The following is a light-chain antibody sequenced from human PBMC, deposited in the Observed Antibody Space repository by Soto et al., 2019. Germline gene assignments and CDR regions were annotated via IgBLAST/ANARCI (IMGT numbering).Light chain of an antibody. CDR1: SSDVGGYNY. CDR2: EVS. Sequence: QSALTQPASVSGSPGQSITISCTGTSSDVGGYNYVSWYQQHPGKGPKLMIYEVSNRPSGVSNRFSGSKSGNTASLTISGLQAEDEADYYCSSYTSSSTLVFGGGTNLTVL. J-gene: IGLJ2*01. CDR3: SSYTSSSTLV. V-gene: IGLV2-14*01.